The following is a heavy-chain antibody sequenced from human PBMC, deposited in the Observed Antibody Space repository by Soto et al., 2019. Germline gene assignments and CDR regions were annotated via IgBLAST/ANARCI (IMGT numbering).Heavy chain of an antibody. CDR2: IIPISGTA. J-gene: IGHJ6*02. CDR1: GGTFSSYA. CDR3: ARSQGSSTSLEIYYYYYYGMDV. Sequence: QVQLVQSGAEVKKPGSSVKVSCKASGGTFSSYAISWVRQAPGQGLELMGGIIPISGTANYAQKFQGRVTITADESTSTAYMELSSLRSEDTALYYCARSQGSSTSLEIYYYYYYGMDVWGQGTTVTVSS. V-gene: IGHV1-69*01. D-gene: IGHD2-2*01.